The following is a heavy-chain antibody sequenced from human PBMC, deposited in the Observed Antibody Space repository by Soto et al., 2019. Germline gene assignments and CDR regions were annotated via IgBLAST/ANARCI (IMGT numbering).Heavy chain of an antibody. Sequence: PGGSLRLSCAASGFTFSIYAMSWVRQAPGKGLEWVSAISGSSSYIYYADSVKGRFTISRDNAKNSLYLQMNSLRAEDTAVYYCARDAGGSSWYRKDYYYGMDVWGQGTTVTVSS. V-gene: IGHV3-21*01. J-gene: IGHJ6*02. CDR1: GFTFSIYA. CDR2: ISGSSSYI. D-gene: IGHD6-13*01. CDR3: ARDAGGSSWYRKDYYYGMDV.